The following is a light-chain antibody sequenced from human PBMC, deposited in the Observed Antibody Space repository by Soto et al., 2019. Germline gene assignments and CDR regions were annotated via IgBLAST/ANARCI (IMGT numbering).Light chain of an antibody. J-gene: IGLJ1*01. CDR1: SSDVGSYNL. CDR2: EGS. CDR3: CSYAGGSTYV. V-gene: IGLV2-23*01. Sequence: QSVLTQPASVSGSPGQSITISCTGTSSDVGSYNLVSWYQQHPGKAPKLMIYEGSKRPSGVSNRFSGSKPGNSASLTISGLQAEDEADYYCCSYAGGSTYVFATGTKVTVL.